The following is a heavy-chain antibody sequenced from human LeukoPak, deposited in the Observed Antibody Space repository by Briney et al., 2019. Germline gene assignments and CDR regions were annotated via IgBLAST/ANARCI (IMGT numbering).Heavy chain of an antibody. CDR3: ARTGGYCSGGSCHHPGNWFDP. V-gene: IGHV1-2*02. J-gene: IGHJ5*02. CDR2: INPNSGGT. CDR1: GYAFTGYY. D-gene: IGHD2-15*01. Sequence: ASVKVSCKASGYAFTGYYMHWVRQAPGQGLEWMGWINPNSGGTNYAQKFQGRVTMTRDTSISTAYMELSRLRSDDTAVYYCARTGGYCSGGSCHHPGNWFDPWGQGTLVTVSS.